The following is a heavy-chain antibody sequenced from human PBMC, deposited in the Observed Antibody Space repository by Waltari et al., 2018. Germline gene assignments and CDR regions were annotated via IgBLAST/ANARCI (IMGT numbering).Heavy chain of an antibody. CDR1: GYTFSGYY. Sequence: QVQLVQSGAEVKKPGASVKVSCKASGYTFSGYYMHWVRKAPGQGLEWMGWINPNSGGTNYAQKFQGRVTMTRDTSISTAYMELCSLTSDDTAVYYCARSMGGYGEGDYWGQGTLVTVSS. CDR3: ARSMGGYGEGDY. CDR2: INPNSGGT. J-gene: IGHJ4*02. D-gene: IGHD4-17*01. V-gene: IGHV1-2*02.